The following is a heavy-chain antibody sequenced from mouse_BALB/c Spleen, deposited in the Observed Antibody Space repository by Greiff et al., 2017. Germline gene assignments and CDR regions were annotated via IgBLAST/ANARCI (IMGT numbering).Heavy chain of an antibody. CDR1: GFTFSSYA. V-gene: IGHV5-6-5*01. CDR3: ARQGYDYAGFAY. CDR2: ISSGGST. D-gene: IGHD2-4*01. J-gene: IGHJ3*01. Sequence: EVKLVESGGGLVKPGGSLKLSCAASGFTFSSYAMSWVRQTPEKRLEWVASISSGGSTYYPDSVKGRFTISRDKARNILYLQMSSLRSEDTAMYYCARQGYDYAGFAYWGQGTMVTVSA.